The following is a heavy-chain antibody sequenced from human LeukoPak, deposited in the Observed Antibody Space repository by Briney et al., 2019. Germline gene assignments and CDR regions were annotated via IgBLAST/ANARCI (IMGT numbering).Heavy chain of an antibody. CDR3: AHRPRPSSYFDNRSNA. J-gene: IGHJ5*02. D-gene: IGHD2/OR15-2a*01. CDR1: GFALVTRGGG. V-gene: IGHV2-5*01. CDR2: IYWNEGK. Sequence: SGPTLFHPQPTLTLTCTLSGFALVTRGGGVGWIRQPPVKALEWLSVIYWNEGKRYSPALKNRLSLTKHTSKTQVVLTITNMDPANTATYSCAHRPRPSSYFDNRSNAWGEGTLVAASS.